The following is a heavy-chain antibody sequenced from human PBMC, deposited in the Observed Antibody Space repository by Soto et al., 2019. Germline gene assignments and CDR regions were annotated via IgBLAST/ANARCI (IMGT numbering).Heavy chain of an antibody. V-gene: IGHV4-59*01. D-gene: IGHD6-19*01. CDR2: LYYSGSA. J-gene: IGHJ4*02. CDR1: GGSISSYD. CDR3: AREAVAEQAALDY. Sequence: SETLSLTCAVSGGSISSYDCMWIRQPPGKGLEWTGYLYYSGSANYNPSLKSRVTISVDTSKNQFSLKLSSVTAADTAVYYCAREAVAEQAALDYWGQGTLVTVSS.